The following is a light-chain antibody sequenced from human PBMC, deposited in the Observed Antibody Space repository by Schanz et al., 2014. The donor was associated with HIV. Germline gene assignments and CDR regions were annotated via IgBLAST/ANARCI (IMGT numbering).Light chain of an antibody. CDR3: STWDDSLNNWV. CDR1: SSDVGGYNY. V-gene: IGLV2-8*01. CDR2: DVS. Sequence: QSVLTQPPSASGSPGQSVTISCTGTSSDVGGYNYVSWYQQHPGKAPKLMIYDVSKRPSGVPDRFSGSKSGNTASLAISGLQSEDEADYFCSTWDDSLNNWVFGGGTKLTVL. J-gene: IGLJ3*02.